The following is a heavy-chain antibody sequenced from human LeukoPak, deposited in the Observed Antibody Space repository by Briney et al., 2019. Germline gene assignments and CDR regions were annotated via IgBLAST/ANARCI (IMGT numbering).Heavy chain of an antibody. CDR2: INPNSGGT. CDR3: AREGLDI. V-gene: IGHV1-2*02. Sequence: ASVKVSCKASGYTFTGYYMHWVRQAPGQGLEWMGWINPNSGGTNYAQKFQGRVTITADKSTSTAYMELSSLRSEDTAVYYCAREGLDIWGQGTMVTVSS. J-gene: IGHJ3*02. D-gene: IGHD2-21*01. CDR1: GYTFTGYY.